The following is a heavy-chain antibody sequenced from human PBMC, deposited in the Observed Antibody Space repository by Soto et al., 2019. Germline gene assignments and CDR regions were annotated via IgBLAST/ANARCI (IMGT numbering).Heavy chain of an antibody. CDR1: SFTFSSYA. Sequence: GGSLRLSCEASSFTFSSYAMSWVRQAPGKGLEWVSAISGSGGSTYYADSVKGRFTISSDNSKNTLYLQMNSLRAEDTAVYYCAKLGYCTNGVCYNYPSLIDYWGQGTLVTSPQ. CDR3: AKLGYCTNGVCYNYPSLIDY. V-gene: IGHV3-23*01. CDR2: ISGSGGST. J-gene: IGHJ4*02. D-gene: IGHD2-8*01.